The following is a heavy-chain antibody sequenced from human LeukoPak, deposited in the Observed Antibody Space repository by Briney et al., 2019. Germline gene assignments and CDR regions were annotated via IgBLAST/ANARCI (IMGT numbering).Heavy chain of an antibody. J-gene: IGHJ4*02. D-gene: IGHD3-16*01. CDR1: GFTFSSYG. CDR3: GSYLRGGHDY. V-gene: IGHV3-33*01. Sequence: PGGSLRLSCAASGFTFSSYGMHWVRQAPGKGLEWVAVIWYDGSNKYYADSVKGRFTISRGNSKNTLYLQMNSLRAEDTAVYYCGSYLRGGHDYWGQGTLVTVSS. CDR2: IWYDGSNK.